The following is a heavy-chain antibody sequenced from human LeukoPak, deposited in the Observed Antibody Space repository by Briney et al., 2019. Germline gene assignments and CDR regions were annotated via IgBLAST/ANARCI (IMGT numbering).Heavy chain of an antibody. V-gene: IGHV4-38-2*02. J-gene: IGHJ3*02. CDR3: ARPPPHYYDSSGYYSGGFDM. CDR2: IYDSGSI. D-gene: IGHD3-22*01. CDR1: GDSVRSIYY. Sequence: SETLSLTCTVSGDSVRSIYYWGWIRQPPGKGLEWIGSIYDSGSIYYNPSLKSRVTISVDTSKNQFSLKLSSVTAADTALYYCARPPPHYYDSSGYYSGGFDMWGQGTMVTVSS.